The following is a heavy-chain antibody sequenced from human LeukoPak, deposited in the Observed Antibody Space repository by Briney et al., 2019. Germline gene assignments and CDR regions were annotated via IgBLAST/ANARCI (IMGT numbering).Heavy chain of an antibody. CDR2: INHSGST. V-gene: IGHV4-34*01. CDR1: GFTFSSYA. J-gene: IGHJ4*02. Sequence: GSLRLSCAASGFTFSSYAMSWIRQPPGKGLEWIGEINHSGSTNYNPSLKSRVTISVDTSKNQLSLKLSSVTAADTAVYYCARAPDPVAGNGLDYWGQGTLVTVSS. D-gene: IGHD6-19*01. CDR3: ARAPDPVAGNGLDY.